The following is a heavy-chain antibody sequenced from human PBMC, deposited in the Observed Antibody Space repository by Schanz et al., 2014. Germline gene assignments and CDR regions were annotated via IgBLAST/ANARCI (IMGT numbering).Heavy chain of an antibody. CDR1: GYTFIDYS. D-gene: IGHD3-10*01. CDR2: INTGNGYT. Sequence: QVRLVQSGAEVKKPGASVKVSCKASGYTFIDYSLNWVRQAPGQGLEWLGRINTGNGYTHYSETFQDRVTISADTSASTAYMEVRSLTSEDTAVYYCATGPSGSLDYWGQGTLVTVSS. CDR3: ATGPSGSLDY. V-gene: IGHV1-3*04. J-gene: IGHJ4*02.